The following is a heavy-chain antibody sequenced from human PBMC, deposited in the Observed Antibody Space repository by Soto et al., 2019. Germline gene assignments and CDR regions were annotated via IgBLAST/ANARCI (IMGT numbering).Heavy chain of an antibody. CDR1: GFTFRSYW. Sequence: GGSLRLSCAASGFTFRSYWMQWVRQAPGKGLVWVSWINSDGSSTSYADSVKGRFTISRGNAKNTLYLQMNSLRAEDTAVYYCASGGSSLNFDSWGQGTLVTVSS. V-gene: IGHV3-74*01. D-gene: IGHD6-6*01. CDR2: INSDGSST. CDR3: ASGGSSLNFDS. J-gene: IGHJ4*02.